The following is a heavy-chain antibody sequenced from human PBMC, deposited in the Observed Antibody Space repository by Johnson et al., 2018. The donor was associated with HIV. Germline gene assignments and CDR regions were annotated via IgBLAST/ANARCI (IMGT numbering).Heavy chain of an antibody. CDR3: ARVIDQHFDSILDDAFDI. Sequence: QVQLVESGGGLVQSRGSLRLSCGASGFSVSDYYMTWIRQAPGKGLEWVSYISSSGSTIYYADSVKGRFTISRDNAKNSLYLQMNSLRDEDTAVFYCARVIDQHFDSILDDAFDIWGQGTLVTVSS. CDR1: GFSVSDYY. CDR2: ISSSGSTI. D-gene: IGHD3-22*01. J-gene: IGHJ3*02. V-gene: IGHV3-11*04.